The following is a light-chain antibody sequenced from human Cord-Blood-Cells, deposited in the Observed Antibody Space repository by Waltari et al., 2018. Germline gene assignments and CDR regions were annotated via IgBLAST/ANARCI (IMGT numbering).Light chain of an antibody. J-gene: IGLJ1*01. CDR1: KLGDKY. CDR2: QDS. Sequence: SYELTQPPSVSVSPGQTASITSSGAKLGDKYACWYQQTPGQSPVLVIYQDSKRPSGIPERFSGSNSGNTATLTISGTQAMDEADYYCQAWDSSTYVFGTGTKVTVL. CDR3: QAWDSSTYV. V-gene: IGLV3-1*01.